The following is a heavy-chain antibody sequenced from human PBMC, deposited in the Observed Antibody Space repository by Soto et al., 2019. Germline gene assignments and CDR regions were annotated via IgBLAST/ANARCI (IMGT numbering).Heavy chain of an antibody. CDR2: IYPGDSDT. J-gene: IGHJ5*02. CDR1: GYSFTSYW. Sequence: SLKISCKGSGYSFTSYWIGWVRQMPGKGLEWMGIIYPGDSDTRYSPSFQGQVTISADKSISTAYLQWSSLKASDTAMYYCARSRGYCSGGSCYSGWFDPWGQGTLVTVSS. CDR3: ARSRGYCSGGSCYSGWFDP. D-gene: IGHD2-15*01. V-gene: IGHV5-51*01.